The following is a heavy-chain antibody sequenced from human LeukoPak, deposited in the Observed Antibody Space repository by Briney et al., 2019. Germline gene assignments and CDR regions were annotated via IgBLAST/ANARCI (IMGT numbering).Heavy chain of an antibody. Sequence: GGSLRLSCAASGFTFNIYWMLWVRQLPGKGLVWVSRIDSDGATTAYAASVKGRFTVSQDNAKNTVSLQMYSLRADDTAVYYCVRDRIGFAPWGQGTLVTVSS. CDR2: IDSDGATT. CDR1: GFTFNIYW. D-gene: IGHD3-16*02. CDR3: VRDRIGFAP. V-gene: IGHV3-74*01. J-gene: IGHJ5*02.